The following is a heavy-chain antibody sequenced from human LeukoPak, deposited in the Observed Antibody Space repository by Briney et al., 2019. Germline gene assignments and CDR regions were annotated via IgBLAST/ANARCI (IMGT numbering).Heavy chain of an antibody. D-gene: IGHD6-19*01. CDR1: GFTFSSYW. V-gene: IGHV3-74*01. CDR3: ARVAVGGYYYMDV. CDR2: INSDGSST. Sequence: TGGSLRLSCAASGFTFSSYWMHWVRQAPGKGLVWVSRINSDGSSTSYADSVKGRFTISRDNAKNTLYLQMNSLRAEDTAVYYCARVAVGGYYYMDVWGKGTTVTISS. J-gene: IGHJ6*03.